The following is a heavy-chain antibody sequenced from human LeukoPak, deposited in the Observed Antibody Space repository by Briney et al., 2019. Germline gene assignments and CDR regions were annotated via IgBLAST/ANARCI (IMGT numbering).Heavy chain of an antibody. Sequence: SETLSLTCTVSGGSISSSSYYWGWIRQPPGKGLEWIGSIYYSGSTYYNPSLKSRVTISVDTSKNQFSLKLSSVTAADTAVYYCARLSYYYDSSGYYVGFDYWGQGTLVTVSS. V-gene: IGHV4-39*01. J-gene: IGHJ4*02. CDR3: ARLSYYYDSSGYYVGFDY. CDR1: GGSISSSSYY. D-gene: IGHD3-22*01. CDR2: IYYSGST.